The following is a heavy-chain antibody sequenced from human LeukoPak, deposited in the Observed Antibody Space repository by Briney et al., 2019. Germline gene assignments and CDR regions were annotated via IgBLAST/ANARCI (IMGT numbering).Heavy chain of an antibody. CDR3: ARDTYYYDSSGYWPAFDI. CDR1: GGPISIYY. CDR2: IYTSGST. Sequence: KSSEPLSLICTVSGGPISIYYWSWIRQPAGKGLVCIGRIYTSGSTNYNPSLKSRVTMSVDTSKNQFSLKLSSVTAADTAVYYCARDTYYYDSSGYWPAFDIWGQGTMVTVSS. J-gene: IGHJ3*02. V-gene: IGHV4-4*07. D-gene: IGHD3-22*01.